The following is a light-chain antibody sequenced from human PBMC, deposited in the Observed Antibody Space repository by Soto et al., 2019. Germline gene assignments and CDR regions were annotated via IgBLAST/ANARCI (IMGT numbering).Light chain of an antibody. V-gene: IGKV3-20*01. CDR3: QQYGSSQTIT. Sequence: EIVMTQSPATLFVSPGERVTLSCRASQSVSSSYLAWYQQKPGQAPRLLIYGASSRATGIPDRFSGSGSGTDFTLTISRLEPEDFAVYYCQQYGSSQTITFGQGTRLEIK. CDR1: QSVSSSY. J-gene: IGKJ5*01. CDR2: GAS.